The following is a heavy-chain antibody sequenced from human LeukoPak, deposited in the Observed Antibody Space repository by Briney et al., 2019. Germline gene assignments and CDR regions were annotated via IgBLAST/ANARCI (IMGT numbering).Heavy chain of an antibody. CDR3: ASNVGYDYYFGY. J-gene: IGHJ4*02. CDR1: GFTFSSYS. V-gene: IGHV3-21*01. D-gene: IGHD5-12*01. Sequence: GGSLRLSCAASGFTFSSYSMNWVRLAPGKGLEWVSSISSSSSYIYYADSVKGRFTISRDNAKNSLYLQMNSLRAEDTAVYYCASNVGYDYYFGYWGQGTLVTVSS. CDR2: ISSSSSYI.